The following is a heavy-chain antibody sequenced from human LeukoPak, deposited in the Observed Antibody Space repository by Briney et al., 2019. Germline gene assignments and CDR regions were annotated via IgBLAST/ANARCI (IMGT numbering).Heavy chain of an antibody. CDR1: GYIFTSYG. V-gene: IGHV1-2*02. CDR2: INPNSGGT. Sequence: ASVKVSCKASGYIFTSYGISWVRQAPGQGLEWMGWINPNSGGTNYAQKFQGRVTMTRDTSISTAYMELSRLRSDDTAVYYCARLSGRGGYWGQGTLVTVSS. J-gene: IGHJ4*02. D-gene: IGHD5-12*01. CDR3: ARLSGRGGY.